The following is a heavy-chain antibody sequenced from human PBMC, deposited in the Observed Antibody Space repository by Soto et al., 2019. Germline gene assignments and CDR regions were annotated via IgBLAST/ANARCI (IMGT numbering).Heavy chain of an antibody. CDR3: ARDFMGQWLVQEY. Sequence: QVQLVQSGAEVKKPGSSVKVSCKASGGTFSSYAISWVRQAPGQGLEWMGGIIPIFGTANYAQXXQGRVTXXXXXXXXXXXXXXXXXXXXXXAVYYCARDFMGQWLVQEYWGQGTLVTVSS. D-gene: IGHD6-19*01. V-gene: IGHV1-69*01. J-gene: IGHJ4*02. CDR1: GGTFSSYA. CDR2: IIPIFGTA.